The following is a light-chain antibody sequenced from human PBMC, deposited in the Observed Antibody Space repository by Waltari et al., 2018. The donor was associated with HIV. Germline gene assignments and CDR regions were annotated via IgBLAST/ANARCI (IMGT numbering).Light chain of an antibody. CDR1: SSDVGGYDS. J-gene: IGLJ3*02. CDR2: EVI. V-gene: IGLV2-11*01. Sequence: QSALTQPRSVSGSPGQSVTISCTGTSSDVGGYDSVSWYLQHPGKVPKLIIYEVIKRTSGVPDRFSGSKSGNTASLTISELQTEDEADYFCCSYAGTYTYVLFGGGTKLTVL. CDR3: CSYAGTYTYVL.